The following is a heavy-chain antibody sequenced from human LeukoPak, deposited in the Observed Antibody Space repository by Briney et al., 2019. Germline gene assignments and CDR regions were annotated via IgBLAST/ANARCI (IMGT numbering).Heavy chain of an antibody. CDR3: ASRDGYNFNSFDY. CDR2: IVPIFGTA. CDR1: GGTFSSYA. V-gene: IGHV1-69*05. D-gene: IGHD5-24*01. Sequence: SVKVSCKASGGTFSSYAISWVRQAPGQGLEWMGGIVPIFGTANYVQKFQGRVTITTDESTSTAYMELSSLRSEDTAVYYCASRDGYNFNSFDYWGQGTLVTVSS. J-gene: IGHJ4*02.